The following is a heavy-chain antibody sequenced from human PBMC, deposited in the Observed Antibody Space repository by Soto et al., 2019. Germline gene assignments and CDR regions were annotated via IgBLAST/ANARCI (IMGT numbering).Heavy chain of an antibody. J-gene: IGHJ3*01. CDR3: ASQERVDAFDV. Sequence: QVQLVQSGAEVKKPGSSVKVSCKASGGTFSSYGITWVRQAPGQGLEWMGGIVPIFGSINLAQKFRGRLTITPDKSTITVYMELSSLTSEDTAVYYCASQERVDAFDVWAQGTMVTVSS. CDR1: GGTFSSYG. D-gene: IGHD6-6*01. CDR2: IVPIFGSI. V-gene: IGHV1-69*06.